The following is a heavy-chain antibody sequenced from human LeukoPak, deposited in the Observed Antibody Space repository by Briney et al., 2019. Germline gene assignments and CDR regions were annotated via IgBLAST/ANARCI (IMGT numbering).Heavy chain of an antibody. V-gene: IGHV4-34*01. J-gene: IGHJ4*02. Sequence: SETLSLTCAVYGGSFSGYYWSWIRQPPGKGLEWIGEINHSGSTNYNPSLKSRVTISVDTSKNQFSLKLSSVTAADTAVYYCASEQTNGVCEGCFDYWGQGTLVTVSS. CDR1: GGSFSGYY. CDR3: ASEQTNGVCEGCFDY. D-gene: IGHD2-8*01. CDR2: INHSGST.